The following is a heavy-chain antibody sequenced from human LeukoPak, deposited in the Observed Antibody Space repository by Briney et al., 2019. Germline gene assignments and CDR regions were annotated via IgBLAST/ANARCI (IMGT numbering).Heavy chain of an antibody. D-gene: IGHD6-19*01. CDR2: INPNSGGT. J-gene: IGHJ6*02. V-gene: IGHV1-2*02. CDR3: ARSGLGGSGWPPYYYYYGMDV. Sequence: GAAVKVSCKASGYTFTGYYMHWVRQAPGQGLEWMGWINPNSGGTNYAQKFQGRVTMTRDTSISTAYMELSRLRSDDTAVYYCARSGLGGSGWPPYYYYYGMDVWGQGTTVTVSS. CDR1: GYTFTGYY.